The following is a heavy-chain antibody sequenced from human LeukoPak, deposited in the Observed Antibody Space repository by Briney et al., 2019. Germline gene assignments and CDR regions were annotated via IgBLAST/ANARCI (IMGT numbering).Heavy chain of an antibody. CDR1: GYTFTTYG. CDR3: ARDLGYHLLNNYYYCGMDV. V-gene: IGHV1-18*01. CDR2: ISPYNANT. D-gene: IGHD2-2*01. J-gene: IGHJ6*02. Sequence: ASVKVSCKTSGYTFTTYGISWVRQAPGQGLEWMGWISPYNANTNYAQKLQGRVTITTDTSTRTGYMQLRSRRSDDTAVYYCARDLGYHLLNNYYYCGMDVWGQGTTVTVSS.